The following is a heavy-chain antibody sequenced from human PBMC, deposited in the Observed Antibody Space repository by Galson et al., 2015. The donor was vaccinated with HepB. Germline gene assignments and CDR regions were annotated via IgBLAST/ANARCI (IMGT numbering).Heavy chain of an antibody. D-gene: IGHD3-10*01. J-gene: IGHJ4*02. Sequence: ETLSLICTVSGGSISSSSYYWGWIRQPPGKGLEWIGSIYYSGSTYYNPSLKSRVTISVDTSRNQFSLKLSSVTAADTAVYYCARHVAAWFGELFPRFDYWGQGTLVTVSS. CDR2: IYYSGST. CDR1: GGSISSSSYY. CDR3: ARHVAAWFGELFPRFDY. V-gene: IGHV4-39*01.